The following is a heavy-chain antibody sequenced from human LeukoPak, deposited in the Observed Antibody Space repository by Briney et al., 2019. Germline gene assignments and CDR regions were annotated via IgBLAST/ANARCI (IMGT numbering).Heavy chain of an antibody. V-gene: IGHV1-2*02. CDR2: INPNSGGT. CDR1: GYTFTGYY. D-gene: IGHD6-6*01. J-gene: IGHJ6*03. Sequence: ASVKVSCKASGYTFTGYYMHWVRQAPGQGLEWMGWINPNSGGTNYAQKFQGRVTMTRDTSISTAYMELSRLRSDDTAVYYCARDQNDLWRQLEYYYYMDVRGKGTTVTVSS. CDR3: ARDQNDLWRQLEYYYYMDV.